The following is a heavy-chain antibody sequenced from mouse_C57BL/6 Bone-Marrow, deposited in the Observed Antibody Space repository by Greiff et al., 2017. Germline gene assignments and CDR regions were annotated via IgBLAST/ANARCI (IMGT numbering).Heavy chain of an antibody. Sequence: VQLQQSGAELVRPGTSVKVSCKASGYAFTNYLIEWVKQRPGQGLEWIGMFNPGSGGTNYNEKFKGKATLTADKSSSTAYMQLSSLTSEDSAVYFCARSSCWYFDVWGRGTAVTVS. CDR1: GYAFTNYL. CDR2: FNPGSGGT. D-gene: IGHD1-1*01. V-gene: IGHV1-54*01. CDR3: ARSSCWYFDV. J-gene: IGHJ1*03.